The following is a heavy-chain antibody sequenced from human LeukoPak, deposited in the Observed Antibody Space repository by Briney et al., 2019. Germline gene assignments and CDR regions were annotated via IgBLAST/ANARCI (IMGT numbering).Heavy chain of an antibody. CDR1: GFTFSSYA. CDR3: AKEPKGIAVAVY. CDR2: ISYDGSNK. D-gene: IGHD6-19*01. J-gene: IGHJ4*02. V-gene: IGHV3-30-3*01. Sequence: PGGSLRLSCAASGFTFSSYAMHWVHQAPGKGLEWVAVISYDGSNKYYADSVKGRFTISRDNSKNTLYLQMNSLRAEDTAVYYCAKEPKGIAVAVYWGQGTLVTVSS.